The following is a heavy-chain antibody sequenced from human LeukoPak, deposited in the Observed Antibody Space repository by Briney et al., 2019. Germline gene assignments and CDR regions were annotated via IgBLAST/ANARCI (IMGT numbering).Heavy chain of an antibody. V-gene: IGHV4-59*11. J-gene: IGHJ4*02. Sequence: SETLSLTCVVSGGSLSTHHWSWIRQSPGRGLEWIGYISDSGSTNYNPSLKSRVTISVDTSKNQFSLMLSSVTAADTAVYYCAREAGTASLDYWGQGTLVTVSS. CDR2: ISDSGST. D-gene: IGHD2-21*02. CDR3: AREAGTASLDY. CDR1: GGSLSTHH.